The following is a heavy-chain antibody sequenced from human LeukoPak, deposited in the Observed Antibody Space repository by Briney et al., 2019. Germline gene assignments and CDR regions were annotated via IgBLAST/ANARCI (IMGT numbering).Heavy chain of an antibody. Sequence: GGSLRLSCAASGFTLSTYAMSWVRQAPGKGLEWVSAISGSGRGTYYADSVKGRFTISRDNAKNSLYLQMNSLRAEDTAVYYCARDYSGEVLDYWGQGTLVTVSS. CDR3: ARDYSGEVLDY. J-gene: IGHJ4*02. CDR2: ISGSGRGT. V-gene: IGHV3-23*01. D-gene: IGHD6-25*01. CDR1: GFTLSTYA.